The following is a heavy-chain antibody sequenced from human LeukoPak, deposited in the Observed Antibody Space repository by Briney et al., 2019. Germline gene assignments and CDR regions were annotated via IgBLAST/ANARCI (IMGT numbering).Heavy chain of an antibody. CDR1: GGSVGSGSYY. Sequence: PSETLSLTCTVSGGSVGSGSYYWSWIRQPPGKGLEWIGYIYYSGSTNYNPSLKSRVTISVDTSKNQFSLKLSSVTAADTAVYYCARVPIYGDYAFDYWGQGTLVTVSS. J-gene: IGHJ4*02. D-gene: IGHD4-17*01. CDR3: ARVPIYGDYAFDY. V-gene: IGHV4-61*01. CDR2: IYYSGST.